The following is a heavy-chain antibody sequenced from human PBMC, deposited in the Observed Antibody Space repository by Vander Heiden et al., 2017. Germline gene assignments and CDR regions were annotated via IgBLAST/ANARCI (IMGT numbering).Heavy chain of an antibody. J-gene: IGHJ4*02. Sequence: QVQLQESGPGLVKPSETLSLTCTVSGGSISSYYWSWIRQPPGKGLEWIGDISYSGSTNYNPSLKSRVTISVDTSKNQFSLKLSSVTAADTAVYYCARDSSGWFFDYWGQGTLVTVSS. CDR2: ISYSGST. CDR3: ARDSSGWFFDY. CDR1: GGSISSYY. D-gene: IGHD6-19*01. V-gene: IGHV4-59*08.